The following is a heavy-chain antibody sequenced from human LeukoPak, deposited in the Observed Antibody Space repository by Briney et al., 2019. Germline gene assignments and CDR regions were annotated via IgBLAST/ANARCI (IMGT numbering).Heavy chain of an antibody. CDR2: MNPNSGNT. Sequence: GASVKVSCKASGYTFTSYDINWVRQATGQGLEWMGWMNPNSGNTGYAQKFQGRVTMTRNTSISTAYMELSSLRSEDTAVYYCAARNYYGSGSYYKGNDGSDYWGQGTLVTVSS. J-gene: IGHJ4*02. CDR1: GYTFTSYD. CDR3: AARNYYGSGSYYKGNDGSDY. V-gene: IGHV1-8*01. D-gene: IGHD3-10*01.